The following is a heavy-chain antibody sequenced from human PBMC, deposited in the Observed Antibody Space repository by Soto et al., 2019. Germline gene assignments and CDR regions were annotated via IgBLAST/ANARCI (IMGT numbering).Heavy chain of an antibody. J-gene: IGHJ4*02. CDR2: INPWSGAS. CDR1: GFTFTSYF. D-gene: IGHD3-10*01. V-gene: IGHV1-46*01. Sequence: QVQMLQSGAEVQKPGASVNISCKASGFTFTSYFIHWMRQAPGHGFEWMGIINPWSGASNNIENFQGRVNITRDASTSTVYMELSRLKSEDPAVSYCARAFGSRGHFDFWGQGTPVIVSS. CDR3: ARAFGSRGHFDF.